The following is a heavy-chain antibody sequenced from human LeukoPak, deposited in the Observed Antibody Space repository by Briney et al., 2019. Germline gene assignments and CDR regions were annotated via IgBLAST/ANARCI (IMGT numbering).Heavy chain of an antibody. CDR3: ARGYGSGEQFHFDF. D-gene: IGHD3-10*01. Sequence: ASVKVSCKASGYTFTSYYIHWVRQAPGQGLDWMGIINPIGGSTRYAQKFRGRLTTTRDTSTSTVYMELSSLRSEDTAVYYCARGYGSGEQFHFDFWGQGTLVTVSS. J-gene: IGHJ4*02. CDR2: INPIGGST. CDR1: GYTFTSYY. V-gene: IGHV1-46*01.